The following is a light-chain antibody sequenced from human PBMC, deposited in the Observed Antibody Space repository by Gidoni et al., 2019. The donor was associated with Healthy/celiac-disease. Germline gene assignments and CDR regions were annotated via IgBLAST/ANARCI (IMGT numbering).Light chain of an antibody. CDR1: QTVSSY. Sequence: EIVLTPSPATLSLSPGVRATLSCRASQTVSSYLAWYHQKPGQAPRLLIYDASNRATGIPARFSGSGSGTDFTVTISSLEPEDFAVYFCQQRSNWPSSITFGQGTRLEIK. V-gene: IGKV3-11*01. CDR2: DAS. CDR3: QQRSNWPSSIT. J-gene: IGKJ5*01.